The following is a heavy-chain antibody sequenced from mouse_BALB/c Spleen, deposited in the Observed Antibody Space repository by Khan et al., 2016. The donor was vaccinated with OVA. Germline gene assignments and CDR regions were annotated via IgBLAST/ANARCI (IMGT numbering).Heavy chain of an antibody. CDR1: GYTFTTYG. J-gene: IGHJ4*01. V-gene: IGHV9-3-1*01. D-gene: IGHD1-1*02. CDR3: ARVWYSGTMDY. Sequence: QIQLVQSGPELKKPGVTVKISCKASGYTFTTYGMNWVKKAPGKGLKWMGWINTYTGEPTYVDDFKGRFAFSLETSASTAYLQFNTLKIDDTATYFCARVWYSGTMDYWGQGTSVTVSS. CDR2: INTYTGEP.